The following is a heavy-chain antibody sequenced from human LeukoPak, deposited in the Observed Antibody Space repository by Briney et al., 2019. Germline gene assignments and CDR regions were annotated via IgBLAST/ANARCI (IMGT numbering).Heavy chain of an antibody. Sequence: WVRQHPGKGLEWIGYIYYSGSTYYNPSLKSRVTISVDTSKNQFSLKLSSVTAADTAVYYCARDPRRYGDYAIDYWGQGTLVTVSS. J-gene: IGHJ4*02. CDR2: IYYSGST. V-gene: IGHV4-31*02. CDR3: ARDPRRYGDYAIDY. D-gene: IGHD4-17*01.